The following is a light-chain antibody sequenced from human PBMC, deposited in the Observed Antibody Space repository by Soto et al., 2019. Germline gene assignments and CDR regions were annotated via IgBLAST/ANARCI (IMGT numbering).Light chain of an antibody. J-gene: IGLJ1*01. CDR1: SSNIGAGYD. Sequence: QSVLTQPPSVSGAPGQRVTISCTGSSSNIGAGYDVHWYQQLPGTAPKLLIYGNSNRPSGVPDRFSGSKSGTSASLAITGLQAEDEADYYCCSYAGPYSYVFGTGTKVTVL. CDR3: CSYAGPYSYV. V-gene: IGLV1-40*01. CDR2: GNS.